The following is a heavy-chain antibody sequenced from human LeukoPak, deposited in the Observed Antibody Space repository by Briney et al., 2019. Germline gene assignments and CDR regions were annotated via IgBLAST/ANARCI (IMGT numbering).Heavy chain of an antibody. V-gene: IGHV3-7*05. J-gene: IGHJ4*02. Sequence: GGYLRLSCAASGFTFSSYWMSWVRQAPGKGLEWVASIKQDGSEKYYVDSVKGRFIISRDNAKNSLYLQMNSLRAEDTAVYYCARTGMDIVVMVAVDFDYWGQGTLVTVSS. CDR3: ARTGMDIVVMVAVDFDY. D-gene: IGHD2-15*01. CDR1: GFTFSSYW. CDR2: IKQDGSEK.